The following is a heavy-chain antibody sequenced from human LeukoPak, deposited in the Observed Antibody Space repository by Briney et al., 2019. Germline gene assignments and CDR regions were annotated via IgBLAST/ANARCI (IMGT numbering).Heavy chain of an antibody. V-gene: IGHV4-4*07. J-gene: IGHJ3*02. D-gene: IGHD1-26*01. CDR1: GASIRSYS. CDR3: ARDDNSEYSDDAFDI. Sequence: SETLSLTCSVSGASIRSYSWSWIRQPAGKGLEWIGRIHTSASTEYNPSLKSRVTMSVDTSKNQFSLKLNSVTAADTAVYFCARDDNSEYSDDAFDIWGQGTLVTVSS. CDR2: IHTSAST.